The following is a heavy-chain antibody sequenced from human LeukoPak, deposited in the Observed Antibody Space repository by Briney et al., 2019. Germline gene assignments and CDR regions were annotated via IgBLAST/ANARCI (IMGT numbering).Heavy chain of an antibody. CDR3: ARDLGVSDY. CDR2: IIPIFGTA. CDR1: GYTFTGYY. Sequence: SVKVSCKASGYTFTGYYMHWVRQAPGQGLEWMGGIIPIFGTASYAQKFQGRVTITADESTSTAYMELSSLRSEDTAVYYCARDLGVSDYWGQGTLVTVSS. J-gene: IGHJ4*02. D-gene: IGHD1-26*01. V-gene: IGHV1-69*13.